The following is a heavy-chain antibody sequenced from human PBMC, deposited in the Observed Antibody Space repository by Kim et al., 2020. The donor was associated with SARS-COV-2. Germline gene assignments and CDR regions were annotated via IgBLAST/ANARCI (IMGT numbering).Heavy chain of an antibody. V-gene: IGHV3-23*01. CDR3: SRDPNSWYPNWFDP. Sequence: YAHSVKGRCSIPRDNPKNTLYLQMNTLRADDTAVYFCSRDPNSWYPNWFDPWGHGTHVTVSS. D-gene: IGHD6-13*01. J-gene: IGHJ5*02.